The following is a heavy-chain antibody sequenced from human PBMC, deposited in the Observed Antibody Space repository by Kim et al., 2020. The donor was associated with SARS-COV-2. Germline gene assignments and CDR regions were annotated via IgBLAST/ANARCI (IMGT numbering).Heavy chain of an antibody. CDR2: IKSKTDGGTT. Sequence: GGSLRLSCAASGFTFSNAWMSWVRQAPGKGLEWVGRIKSKTDGGTTDYAAPVKGRFTISRDDSKNTLYLQMNSLKTEDTAVYYCTTDPGSTYYDILTGYYYLDYWGQGTLVTVSS. CDR3: TTDPGSTYYDILTGYYYLDY. V-gene: IGHV3-15*01. J-gene: IGHJ4*02. D-gene: IGHD3-9*01. CDR1: GFTFSNAW.